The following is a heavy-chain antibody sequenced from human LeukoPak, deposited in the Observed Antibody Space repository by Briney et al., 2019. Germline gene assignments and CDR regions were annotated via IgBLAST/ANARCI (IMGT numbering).Heavy chain of an antibody. V-gene: IGHV3-7*01. Sequence: GGSLRLSCAASGFTFRSCWMSWVRQAPGKGLEWVANINQDGSEKYHVDSVKGRFTISRDNAKNSVYLQMNSLTAEDTAVYYCVRDGGTTGYDLLDYWGQGTLLTVSS. D-gene: IGHD5-12*01. CDR2: INQDGSEK. J-gene: IGHJ4*02. CDR3: VRDGGTTGYDLLDY. CDR1: GFTFRSCW.